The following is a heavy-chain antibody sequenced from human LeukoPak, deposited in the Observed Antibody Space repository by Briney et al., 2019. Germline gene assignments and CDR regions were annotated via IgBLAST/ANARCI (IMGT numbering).Heavy chain of an antibody. Sequence: ASVKVSCKASGYTFTSYGISWVRQAPGQGLEWMGWISAYNGNTNYAHKLQGRVTMTTDTSTSTAYMELRSLRSDDTAVYYCARGTYYDFWSDTNYYGMDVWGQGTTVTVSS. D-gene: IGHD3-3*01. CDR3: ARGTYYDFWSDTNYYGMDV. V-gene: IGHV1-18*01. CDR1: GYTFTSYG. J-gene: IGHJ6*02. CDR2: ISAYNGNT.